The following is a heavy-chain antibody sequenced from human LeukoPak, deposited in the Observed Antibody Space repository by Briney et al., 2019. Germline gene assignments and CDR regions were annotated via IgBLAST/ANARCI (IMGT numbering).Heavy chain of an antibody. V-gene: IGHV1-2*02. CDR3: ARDGGANWNGDAFDI. Sequence: ASVKVSCKASGYTFTGYYMHWVRQAPGQGLEWMGWINPNSGGTNYAQKFQGRVTMTRDTSINTAYMELSRLRSDDTAVYYCARDGGANWNGDAFDIWGQGTMVTVSS. D-gene: IGHD1-1*01. CDR1: GYTFTGYY. CDR2: INPNSGGT. J-gene: IGHJ3*02.